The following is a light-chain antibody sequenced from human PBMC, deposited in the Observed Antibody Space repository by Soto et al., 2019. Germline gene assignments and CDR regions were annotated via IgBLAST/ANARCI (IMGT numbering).Light chain of an antibody. CDR1: QSVSSSY. CDR2: GAS. CDR3: HQYDRSPLT. J-gene: IGKJ4*01. V-gene: IGKV3-20*01. Sequence: EIVLTQSPGTLSLSPGERATLSCRASQSVSSSYLAWYQQKPGQAPRLLIYGASSRATGIPDRFSGSGSGTDFTLTISRLEREDVAVYYCHQYDRSPLTFGGGTKVEIK.